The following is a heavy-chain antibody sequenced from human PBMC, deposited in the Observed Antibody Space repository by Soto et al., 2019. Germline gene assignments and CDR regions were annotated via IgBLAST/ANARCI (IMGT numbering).Heavy chain of an antibody. J-gene: IGHJ5*02. CDR1: GFTFSSYW. Sequence: EVQLVESGGGLVQPGGSLRLSCAASGFTFSSYWMHWVRQAPGKGLVWVSRINSDGSSTSYAESVKGRFTISRDNDKNTLYLQMNSQRAEDTAVYYCARDRESGYCSGGSCSAEVSRWFDPWGQGTLVTVSS. V-gene: IGHV3-74*01. CDR3: ARDRESGYCSGGSCSAEVSRWFDP. CDR2: INSDGSST. D-gene: IGHD2-15*01.